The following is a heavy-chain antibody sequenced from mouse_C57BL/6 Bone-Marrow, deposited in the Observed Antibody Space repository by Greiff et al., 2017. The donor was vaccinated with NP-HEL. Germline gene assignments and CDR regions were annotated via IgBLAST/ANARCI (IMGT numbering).Heavy chain of an antibody. J-gene: IGHJ4*01. CDR1: GFTFSSYA. CDR3: TRAYYSYRYYAMDY. CDR2: ISSGGDYI. V-gene: IGHV5-9-1*02. Sequence: EVQLVESGEGLVKPGGSLKLSCAASGFTFSSYAMSWVRQTPEKRLEWVAYISSGGDYIYYADTVKGRFTISRDNASNTLYLQLSSLKSEDTAMYYCTRAYYSYRYYAMDYWGHGTSVTVSS. D-gene: IGHD2-12*01.